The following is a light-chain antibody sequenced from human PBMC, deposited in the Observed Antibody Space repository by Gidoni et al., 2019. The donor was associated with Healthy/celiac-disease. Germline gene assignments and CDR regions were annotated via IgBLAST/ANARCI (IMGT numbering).Light chain of an antibody. J-gene: IGKJ2*01. V-gene: IGKV3-15*01. CDR2: GAS. CDR3: QQYNNWPPYT. CDR1: QSVSSN. Sequence: EIVMTHSPATLSVSPGERATLSCRARQSVSSNLAWYQQQPGKAPRLLIYGASTRATGIPARCSGSGSGTEFTLTISSRQSEDFAVYYCQQYNNWPPYTFGQGTKLEIK.